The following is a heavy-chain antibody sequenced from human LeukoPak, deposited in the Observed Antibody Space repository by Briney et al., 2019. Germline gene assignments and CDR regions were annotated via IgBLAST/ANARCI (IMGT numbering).Heavy chain of an antibody. D-gene: IGHD5-12*01. CDR3: AREIVATIDDDY. V-gene: IGHV3-21*01. CDR2: ISSSSSYI. CDR1: GFTFSSYS. Sequence: GGSLRLSCAASGFTFSSYSMNLVRQAPGKGLEWVSSISSSSSYIYYADSVKGRFTISRDNAKNSLYLQMNSLRAEDTAVYYCAREIVATIDDDYWGQGTLVTVSS. J-gene: IGHJ4*02.